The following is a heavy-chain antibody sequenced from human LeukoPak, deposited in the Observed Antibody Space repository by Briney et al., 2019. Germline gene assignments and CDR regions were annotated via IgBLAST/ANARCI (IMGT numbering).Heavy chain of an antibody. D-gene: IGHD6-13*01. CDR1: GYTFTSYG. CDR2: ISAYNGNT. J-gene: IGHJ4*02. Sequence: ASVKVSCKASGYTFTSYGISWVRQAPGQGLEWMGWISAYNGNTNYAQKLQGRVTMTTDTSTSTAYMELSSLRSEDTAVYYCASDSSSSWGGAFDYWGQGTLVTVSS. CDR3: ASDSSSSWGGAFDY. V-gene: IGHV1-18*01.